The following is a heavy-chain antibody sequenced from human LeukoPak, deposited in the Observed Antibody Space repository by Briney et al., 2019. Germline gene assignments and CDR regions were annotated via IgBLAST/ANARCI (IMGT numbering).Heavy chain of an antibody. J-gene: IGHJ3*02. CDR3: ARDMYGSGSYYDAFDI. V-gene: IGHV3-53*01. D-gene: IGHD3-10*01. Sequence: PGGSLRLSCAASGVTVSSNYISWVRQAPGKGLEWVSVIYSDGRTYYTDSVKGRFTISRDNAKNSLYLQMNSLRAEDTAVYYCARDMYGSGSYYDAFDIWGQGTMVTVSS. CDR2: IYSDGRT. CDR1: GVTVSSNY.